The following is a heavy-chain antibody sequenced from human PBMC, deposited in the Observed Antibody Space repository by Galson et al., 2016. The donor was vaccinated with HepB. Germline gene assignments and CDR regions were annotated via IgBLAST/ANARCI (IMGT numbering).Heavy chain of an antibody. J-gene: IGHJ4*02. Sequence: SLRLSCAASGFSSSNFAMSWVRQAPGKGLESVSVISGSGTSPYYAHSMKGRFTILRDDSKNTLFLHMHSLRVEDTAVYYCAARPAVSPIAPFDYWGQGALLTVSS. V-gene: IGHV3-23*01. CDR3: AARPAVSPIAPFDY. CDR1: GFSSSNFA. D-gene: IGHD2-15*01. CDR2: ISGSGTSP.